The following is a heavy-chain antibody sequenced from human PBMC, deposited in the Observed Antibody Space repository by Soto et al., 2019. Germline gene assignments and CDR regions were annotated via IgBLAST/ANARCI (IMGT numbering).Heavy chain of an antibody. Sequence: GGALRVSCGAPGVTFDDFGMHWGRQAPGKGLEWVSGISWNSGSIGYADSVKGRFTISRDNAKNSLYLQMNSLRAEDTALYYCAKDERWELLGLDAFDIWGQGTMVTVSS. V-gene: IGHV3-9*01. J-gene: IGHJ3*02. CDR1: GVTFDDFG. CDR3: AKDERWELLGLDAFDI. CDR2: ISWNSGSI. D-gene: IGHD1-26*01.